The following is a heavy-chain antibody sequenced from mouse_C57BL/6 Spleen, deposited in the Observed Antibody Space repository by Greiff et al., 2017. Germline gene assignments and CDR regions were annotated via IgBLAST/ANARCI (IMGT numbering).Heavy chain of an antibody. D-gene: IGHD2-4*01. J-gene: IGHJ3*01. V-gene: IGHV1-39*01. Sequence: VQLQQSGPELVKPGASVKISCKASGYSFTDYNMNWVKQSNGKSLEWIGVINPNYGTTSYNQKFKGKATLTVDQSSSTAYMQLDSLTSEDSAVYYCARKALSYDHDGGFAYWGQGTLVTVSA. CDR3: ARKALSYDHDGGFAY. CDR2: INPNYGTT. CDR1: GYSFTDYN.